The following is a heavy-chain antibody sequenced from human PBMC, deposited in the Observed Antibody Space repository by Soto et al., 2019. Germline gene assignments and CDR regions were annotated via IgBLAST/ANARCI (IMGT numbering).Heavy chain of an antibody. D-gene: IGHD3-3*01. J-gene: IGHJ5*02. Sequence: EASMKVSCKASGGTFSSYSISWVRQAPGQGLEWKGGIIPIFGTANYAQKFRGRVTITADESTSTAYMELSSLRSEDTAVYYCAREGYYDFWSGYSHNWFDPWGQGTLVTVSS. CDR2: IIPIFGTA. V-gene: IGHV1-69*13. CDR1: GGTFSSYS. CDR3: AREGYYDFWSGYSHNWFDP.